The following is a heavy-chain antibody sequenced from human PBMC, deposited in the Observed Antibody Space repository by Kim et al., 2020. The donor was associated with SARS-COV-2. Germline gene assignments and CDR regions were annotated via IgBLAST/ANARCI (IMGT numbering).Heavy chain of an antibody. J-gene: IGHJ4*02. V-gene: IGHV3-21*01. CDR3: ARDGLVTTVTTVDY. Sequence: ADPVKGRFTISRDNAKNSLYLQMTSLRAEDTAVYYCARDGLVTTVTTVDYWGQGTLVTVSS. D-gene: IGHD4-17*01.